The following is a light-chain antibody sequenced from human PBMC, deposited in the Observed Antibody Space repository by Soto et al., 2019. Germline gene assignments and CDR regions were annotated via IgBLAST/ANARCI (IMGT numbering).Light chain of an antibody. V-gene: IGLV2-23*01. Sequence: QSALTQPASVSGSPGQSITISCTGTSSDVGSYNLVSWYQQHPGKAPKLMIYEGSKRPSGVSNRFSGSMSGNTASLTISGLQAEDEADYYCCSYAGSSPLYVFGTGTKLTVL. CDR3: CSYAGSSPLYV. J-gene: IGLJ1*01. CDR1: SSDVGSYNL. CDR2: EGS.